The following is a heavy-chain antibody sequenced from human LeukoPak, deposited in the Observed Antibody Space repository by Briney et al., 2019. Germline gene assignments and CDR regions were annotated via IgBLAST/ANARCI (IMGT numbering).Heavy chain of an antibody. CDR2: INIDGSQR. D-gene: IGHD3-16*01. V-gene: IGHV3-7*03. CDR1: GFSFSTTW. Sequence: GGSLRLSCAASGFSFSTTWMTWVRQTPGKGLELVANINIDGSQRYHADSVEGRFTISRDNVKNTLYLQMSSLRVEDTAVYYCARDPGWGALDYWGQGTMVTVSS. CDR3: ARDPGWGALDY. J-gene: IGHJ3*01.